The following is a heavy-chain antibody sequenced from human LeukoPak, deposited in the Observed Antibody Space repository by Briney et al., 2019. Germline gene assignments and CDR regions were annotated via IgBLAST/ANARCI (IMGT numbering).Heavy chain of an antibody. J-gene: IGHJ4*02. V-gene: IGHV1-3*01. Sequence: ASVKVSCKASGGTFSSYAISWVRQAPGQGLEWMGWINAGNGNTKYSQKFQGRVTITRDTSASTAYMELSSLRSEDTAVYYCARVFHGDYVFDYWGQGTLVTVSS. CDR2: INAGNGNT. CDR1: GGTFSSYA. CDR3: ARVFHGDYVFDY. D-gene: IGHD4-17*01.